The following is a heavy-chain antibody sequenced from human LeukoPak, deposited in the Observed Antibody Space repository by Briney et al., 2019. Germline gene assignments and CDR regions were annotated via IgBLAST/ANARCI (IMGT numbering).Heavy chain of an antibody. V-gene: IGHV4-59*01. CDR1: GGSISSYY. CDR3: ATLQDPFFWSGYSSFRYWFDP. J-gene: IGHJ5*02. Sequence: PSETLSLTCTVSGGSISSYYWSWIRQPPGKGLEWIGYIYYSGSTNYNPSLKSRVTISVDTSKNQFSLKLSSVTAADTAVYYCATLQDPFFWSGYSSFRYWFDPWGQGTLVTVSS. CDR2: IYYSGST. D-gene: IGHD3-3*01.